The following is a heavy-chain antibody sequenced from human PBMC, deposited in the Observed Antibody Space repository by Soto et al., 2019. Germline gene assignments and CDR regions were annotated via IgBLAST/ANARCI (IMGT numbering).Heavy chain of an antibody. D-gene: IGHD2-15*01. V-gene: IGHV3-33*01. CDR1: GFTFRRQA. CDR2: IWYHGIVK. CDR3: ATGFLGLCTGGNCPLDY. J-gene: IGHJ4*02. Sequence: QVQLVESGGGVVQPERSLRLSCAASGFTFRRQAMHWVRQAPGRGLEWVAVIWYHGIVKYYADSVKGRFTISRDNSKNTVYLQMNSLRGEEKAVYYCATGFLGLCTGGNCPLDYWGQGTLVTVSS.